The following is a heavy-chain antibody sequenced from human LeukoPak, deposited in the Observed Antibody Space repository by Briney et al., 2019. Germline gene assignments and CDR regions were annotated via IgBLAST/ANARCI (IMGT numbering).Heavy chain of an antibody. CDR1: GFTFSSYW. CDR2: INSDGSST. V-gene: IGHV3-74*01. CDR3: ARDQYRSSGWYRTFDI. Sequence: GGSLRLSCAASGFTFSSYWMHWVRQAPGKGLVWVSRINSDGSSTSYADSVKGRFTISRDNAKNTLYLQMNSLRAEDTAVYYCARDQYRSSGWYRTFDIWGQGTMVTVSS. J-gene: IGHJ3*02. D-gene: IGHD6-19*01.